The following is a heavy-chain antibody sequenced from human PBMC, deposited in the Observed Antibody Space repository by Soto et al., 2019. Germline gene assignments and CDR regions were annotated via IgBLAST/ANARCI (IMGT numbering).Heavy chain of an antibody. D-gene: IGHD2-2*01. J-gene: IGHJ6*03. V-gene: IGHV3-11*01. CDR3: ASGVDCSSTSCYPDNHYYYYYYMDV. Sequence: GGSLRLSCAASGFTFSDYYMSWIRQAPGKGLEWVSYISSSGSTIYYADSVKGRFTISRDNAKNSLYLQMNSLRAEDTAVYYCASGVDCSSTSCYPDNHYYYYYYMDVWGKGTTVTV. CDR1: GFTFSDYY. CDR2: ISSSGSTI.